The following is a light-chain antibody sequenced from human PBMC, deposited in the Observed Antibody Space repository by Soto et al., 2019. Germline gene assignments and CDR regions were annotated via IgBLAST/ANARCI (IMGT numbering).Light chain of an antibody. J-gene: IGKJ2*01. V-gene: IGKV3-15*01. CDR1: QSVSSN. CDR2: GAS. Sequence: EIVMTQSPATLSASPGERATLSCTASQSVSSNLAWYQQKPGQAPRLLIYGASTRATGIPARFSGSGSGTEFTISISSLQSEDFAVYYCQQYNNWPPTNTFGQGAKLEIK. CDR3: QQYNNWPPTNT.